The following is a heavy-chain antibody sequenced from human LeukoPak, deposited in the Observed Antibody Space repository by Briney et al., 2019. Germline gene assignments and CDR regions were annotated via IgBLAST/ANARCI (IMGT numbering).Heavy chain of an antibody. CDR2: ISSSSSTI. J-gene: IGHJ4*02. V-gene: IGHV3-48*04. Sequence: PGGSLRLSCAASGFTFSSYSMNWVRQAPGKGLEWVSYISSSSSTIYYADSVKGRFTISRDNAKNALYLQVNSLRAEDTAVYYCARGVVPAAFDYWGQGTLVTVSS. CDR1: GFTFSSYS. D-gene: IGHD2-2*01. CDR3: ARGVVPAAFDY.